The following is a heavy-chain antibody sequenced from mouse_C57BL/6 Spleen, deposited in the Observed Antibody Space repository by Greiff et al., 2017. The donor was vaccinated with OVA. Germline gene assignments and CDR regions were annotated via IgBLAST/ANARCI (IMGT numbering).Heavy chain of an antibody. V-gene: IGHV14-4*01. D-gene: IGHD2-5*01. CDR2: IDPENGDT. CDR3: TTYYSNYGDAD. CDR1: GFNIKDDY. Sequence: VQLQQSGAELVRPGASVKLSCTASGFNIKDDYLHWVKPRPEQGLEWIGWIDPENGDTEYAPKFQGKATITADTSSNTAYLQLSSLTSEDTAVYYCTTYYSNYGDADWGQGTLVTVSA. J-gene: IGHJ3*01.